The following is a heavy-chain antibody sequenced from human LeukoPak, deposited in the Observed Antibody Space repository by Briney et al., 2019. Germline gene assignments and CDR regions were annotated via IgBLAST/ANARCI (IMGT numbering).Heavy chain of an antibody. V-gene: IGHV3-23*01. Sequence: PGGSLRLSCAASGFTFSSYAMSWVRQAPGKGLEWVSAISGSGGSTYYADSVKGRFTISRDNSKNTLYLQMNSLRAEDTAVYYCANGRILTGYYKSAFDIWGQGTMVTVSS. CDR2: ISGSGGST. D-gene: IGHD3-9*01. J-gene: IGHJ3*02. CDR3: ANGRILTGYYKSAFDI. CDR1: GFTFSSYA.